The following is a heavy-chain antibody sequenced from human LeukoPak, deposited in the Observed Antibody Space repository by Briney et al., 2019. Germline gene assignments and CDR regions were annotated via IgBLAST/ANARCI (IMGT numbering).Heavy chain of an antibody. CDR3: ARVYGSGSSPFDY. Sequence: ASVKVSCKASGYTFTGYYMHWVRQAPGQGLEWMGWINPNSGGTNYAQKFQGRVTMTRDMSTSTVYMELSSLRSEDTAVYYCARVYGSGSSPFDYWGQGTLVTVSS. V-gene: IGHV1-2*02. J-gene: IGHJ4*02. CDR2: INPNSGGT. D-gene: IGHD3-10*01. CDR1: GYTFTGYY.